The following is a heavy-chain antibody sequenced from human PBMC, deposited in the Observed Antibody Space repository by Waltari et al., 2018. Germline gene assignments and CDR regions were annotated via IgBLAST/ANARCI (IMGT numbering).Heavy chain of an antibody. CDR1: GYSFTNYA. V-gene: IGHV7-4-1*02. Sequence: QVQLVQSGSELKKPGASVKVSCKASGYSFTNYAINWIRQAPGQGLELMGWIKTNTRNPFYVQGFTGRFVFSLDTSVNTAYLQINSLKAEDTAVYFCAREVVPPARVVVNWFDPWGQGTLVTVSS. D-gene: IGHD2-2*01. J-gene: IGHJ5*02. CDR2: IKTNTRNP. CDR3: AREVVPPARVVVNWFDP.